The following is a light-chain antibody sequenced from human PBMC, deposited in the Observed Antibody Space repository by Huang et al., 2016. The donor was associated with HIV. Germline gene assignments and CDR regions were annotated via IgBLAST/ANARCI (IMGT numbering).Light chain of an antibody. CDR2: WAS. Sequence: DIVMTQSPDSLAVSLGEGATINCKSSQSVLSRPINKTYVAWYQQRPGQSPTLLIYWASTRQSGVPDRFSGSGSGTHFTLTISSLQAEDVAFYYCQQYFISPPTFGQGTKLEI. CDR1: QSVLSRPINKTY. V-gene: IGKV4-1*01. J-gene: IGKJ2*01. CDR3: QQYFISPPT.